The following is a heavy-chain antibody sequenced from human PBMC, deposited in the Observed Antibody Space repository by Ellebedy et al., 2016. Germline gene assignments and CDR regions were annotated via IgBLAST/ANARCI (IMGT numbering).Heavy chain of an antibody. CDR1: GFTFSNYW. D-gene: IGHD3-10*01. CDR2: IKQDGSEK. J-gene: IGHJ4*02. Sequence: GESLKISCAASGFTFSNYWMNWVRQAPGKGLEWVATIKQDGSEKFYVDSVKGRFTISRDNANYLLYLQMNNLRAEDTAFYYCARVPPGAYGSGSYFGDDYWGQGTLVTVSS. V-gene: IGHV3-7*01. CDR3: ARVPPGAYGSGSYFGDDY.